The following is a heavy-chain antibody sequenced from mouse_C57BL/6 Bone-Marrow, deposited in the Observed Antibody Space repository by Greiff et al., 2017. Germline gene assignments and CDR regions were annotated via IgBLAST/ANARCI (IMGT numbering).Heavy chain of an antibody. J-gene: IGHJ4*01. D-gene: IGHD2-4*01. CDR3: ARYDYDPYYYAMDY. V-gene: IGHV1-69*01. Sequence: QVQLQQPGAELVMPGASVKLSCKASGYTFTSYWMHWVKQRPGQGLEWIGVIDPSDSYTNYNQKFKGKATLTVDTSSSTAYMQLSSLTSEDSAVYYCARYDYDPYYYAMDYWGQGTSVTVSS. CDR1: GYTFTSYW. CDR2: IDPSDSYT.